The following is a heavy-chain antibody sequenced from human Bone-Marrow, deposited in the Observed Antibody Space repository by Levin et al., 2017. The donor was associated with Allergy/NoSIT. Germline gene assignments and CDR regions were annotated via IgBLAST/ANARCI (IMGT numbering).Heavy chain of an antibody. CDR2: ISSSSSYI. V-gene: IGHV3-21*01. D-gene: IGHD2-21*01. CDR1: GFTFGSYS. CDR3: ARAAKTAAYCGGDCYWGAFDI. Sequence: GESLKISCAASGFTFGSYSMNWVRQAPGKGLEWVSSISSSSSYIYYADSVKGRFTISRDNAKNSLYLQMNSLRAEDTAVYYCARAAKTAAYCGGDCYWGAFDIWGQGTMVTVSS. J-gene: IGHJ3*02.